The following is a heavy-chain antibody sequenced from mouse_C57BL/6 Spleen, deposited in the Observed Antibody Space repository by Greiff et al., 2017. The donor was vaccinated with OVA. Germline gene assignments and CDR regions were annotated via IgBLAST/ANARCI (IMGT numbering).Heavy chain of an antibody. CDR1: GYTFTSYW. CDR3: AREVTTVVAPNYFDY. D-gene: IGHD1-1*01. Sequence: QVQLKQPGAELVKPGASVKMSCKASGYTFTSYWITWVKQRPGQGLEWIGDIYPGSGSTNYNEKFKSKATLTVDTSSSTAYMQLSSLTSEDSAVYYCAREVTTVVAPNYFDYWGQGTTLTVSS. V-gene: IGHV1-55*01. J-gene: IGHJ2*01. CDR2: IYPGSGST.